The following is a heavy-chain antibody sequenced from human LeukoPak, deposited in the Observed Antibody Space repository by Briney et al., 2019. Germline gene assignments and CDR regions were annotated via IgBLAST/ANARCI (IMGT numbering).Heavy chain of an antibody. CDR2: IYTGGST. J-gene: IGHJ3*02. V-gene: IGHV3-53*01. Sequence: GGSLRLSCAASGFTFSSYAMHWVRQAPGKGLEWVSVIYTGGSTYYADSVKGRFTISRDNSKNTLYLQMNSLSAEDTAVYYCARDNYGDFVFDIWGQGTMVTVSS. CDR1: GFTFSSYA. CDR3: ARDNYGDFVFDI. D-gene: IGHD4-17*01.